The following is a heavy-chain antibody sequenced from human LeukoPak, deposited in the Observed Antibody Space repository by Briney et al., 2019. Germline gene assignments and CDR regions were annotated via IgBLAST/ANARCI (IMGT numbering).Heavy chain of an antibody. D-gene: IGHD6-13*01. CDR2: MNSNSGNT. CDR1: GYTFTSYD. V-gene: IGHV1-8*01. J-gene: IGHJ3*02. Sequence: ASVKVSCKASGYTFTSYDINWVRQATGQGLEWMGWMNSNSGNTGYAQKFQGRVTMTRNTSISTAYMELSSLRSEDTAVYYCARESSSEVAFDIWGQGTMVTVSS. CDR3: ARESSSEVAFDI.